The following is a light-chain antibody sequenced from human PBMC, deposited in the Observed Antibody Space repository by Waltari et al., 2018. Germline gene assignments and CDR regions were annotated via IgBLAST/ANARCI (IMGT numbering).Light chain of an antibody. J-gene: IGLJ1*01. CDR1: SSDIGDSNY. CDR2: EVT. CDR3: SSFTTNSPPYV. Sequence: QSALTQPASVSGSPGQSITISCTGTSSDIGDSNYSSWYQQHPGEAPKLIIYEVTNRPSGVSNRFSGSKSGNTASLTISGLQAEDEADYYCSSFTTNSPPYVFGTGTEVTVL. V-gene: IGLV2-14*01.